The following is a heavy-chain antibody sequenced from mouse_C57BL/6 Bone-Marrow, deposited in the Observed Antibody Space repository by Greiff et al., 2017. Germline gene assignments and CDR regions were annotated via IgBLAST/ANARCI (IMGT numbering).Heavy chain of an antibody. Sequence: QVQLQQPGAELVRPGSSVKLSCKASGYTFTSYWMDWVKQRPGQGLEWIGNIYPSDSETHYNQKFKDKATLTVDKSSSTAYMQLSSLTSEDSAVYYCARWGYCGSSYLWFAYWGQGTLVTVSA. V-gene: IGHV1-61*01. D-gene: IGHD1-1*01. CDR3: ARWGYCGSSYLWFAY. CDR2: IYPSDSET. J-gene: IGHJ3*01. CDR1: GYTFTSYW.